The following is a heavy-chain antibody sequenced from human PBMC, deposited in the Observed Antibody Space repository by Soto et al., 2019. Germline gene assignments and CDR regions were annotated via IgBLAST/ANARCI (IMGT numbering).Heavy chain of an antibody. CDR2: VSGSNGKT. CDR1: GYTFINHG. J-gene: IGHJ4*02. V-gene: IGHV1-18*04. Sequence: ASVKVSCKASGYTFINHGISCVRQAPGQGLEWMGWVSGSNGKTKYAQKFQGRVTMTRETSTSTAHMELRNLTSDDTAVYFCARDFYPLAYYFDPWGQGTLVTVSS. CDR3: ARDFYPLAYYFDP.